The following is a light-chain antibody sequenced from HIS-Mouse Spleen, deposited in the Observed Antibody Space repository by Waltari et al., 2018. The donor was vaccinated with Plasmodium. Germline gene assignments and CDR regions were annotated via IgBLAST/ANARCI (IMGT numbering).Light chain of an antibody. Sequence: EIVLTQSPATLSLSPGERATLSCRASQSVSSYLAWYQQKPGQAPMLLIYDASNRATGIPARFSGSGSGTYFTLTISSLEPEDFAVYYCQQRSNWYTFGQGTKLEIK. CDR2: DAS. CDR1: QSVSSY. V-gene: IGKV3-11*01. CDR3: QQRSNWYT. J-gene: IGKJ2*01.